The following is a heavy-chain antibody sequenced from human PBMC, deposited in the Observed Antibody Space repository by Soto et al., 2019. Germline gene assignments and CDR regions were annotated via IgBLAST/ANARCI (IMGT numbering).Heavy chain of an antibody. Sequence: QVQLVQSGAEVTKPGASVKVSCKASGYTFTSYAMHWVRQAPGQRLEWMGWINAGNGNTKYSQKFQGRVTITRDTSASTAYMELSSLRSEDTAVYYCAREGYCSSTSCQPGMDVWGQGTTVTVSS. D-gene: IGHD2-2*01. J-gene: IGHJ6*02. V-gene: IGHV1-3*01. CDR3: AREGYCSSTSCQPGMDV. CDR1: GYTFTSYA. CDR2: INAGNGNT.